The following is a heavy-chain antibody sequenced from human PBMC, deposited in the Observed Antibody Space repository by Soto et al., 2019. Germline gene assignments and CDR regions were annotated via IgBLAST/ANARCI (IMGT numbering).Heavy chain of an antibody. CDR1: GGSFSSFA. D-gene: IGHD2-2*01. CDR2: IIPMFGSA. J-gene: IGHJ6*02. V-gene: IGHV1-69*13. Sequence: SVKVSCKASGGSFSSFAFSWVRQAPGQGLEWMGGIIPMFGSANYAQEFLGRVTFTADDSTSTAYMEISGLTFEDTAFYYCSSTSCPYGMDVWGQGTTVTVSS. CDR3: SSTSCPYGMDV.